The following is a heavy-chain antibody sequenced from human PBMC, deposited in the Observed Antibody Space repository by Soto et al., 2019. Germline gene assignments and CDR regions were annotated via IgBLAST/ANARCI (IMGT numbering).Heavy chain of an antibody. CDR2: IYHSGST. V-gene: IGHV4-30-2*01. CDR1: GGSISSGGYS. CDR3: ASAFGSSACR. D-gene: IGHD2-2*01. J-gene: IGHJ4*02. Sequence: QLQLQESGSGLVKPSQTLSLTCADSGGSISSGGYSWSWIRQPPGKGLEWIGYIYHSGSTYYNPSLKRRVTISVDRSKNQFSLKLSSVTAADTAVYYCASAFGSSACRWGQGTLVSVSS.